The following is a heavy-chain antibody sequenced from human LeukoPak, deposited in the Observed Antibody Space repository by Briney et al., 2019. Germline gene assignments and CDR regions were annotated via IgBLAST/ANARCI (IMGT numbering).Heavy chain of an antibody. J-gene: IGHJ3*02. Sequence: GGSLRLSCAACGFTFRSYAMSWVRQAPGKALEWVSAISASGDSTYYSDSVKRRFTISRDNSKNTLYLQMNSLRAGDTAVYYCAKDWGTHAFDIWGQGTMVTVSS. CDR2: ISASGDST. CDR3: AKDWGTHAFDI. D-gene: IGHD3-16*01. V-gene: IGHV3-23*01. CDR1: GFTFRSYA.